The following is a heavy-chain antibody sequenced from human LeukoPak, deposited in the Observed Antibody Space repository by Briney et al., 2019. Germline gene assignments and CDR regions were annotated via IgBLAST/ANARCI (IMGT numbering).Heavy chain of an antibody. V-gene: IGHV3-30*03. J-gene: IGHJ4*02. CDR3: ARDQRDTMVRGVLDY. Sequence: GRSLRLSCAASGFTFSSHGMHWVRQAPGKGLEWVAVISYDGSDKYYADSVKGRFTISRDNSKNTLYLQMNSLRAEDTAVYYCARDQRDTMVRGVLDYWGQGTLVTVSS. D-gene: IGHD3-10*01. CDR2: ISYDGSDK. CDR1: GFTFSSHG.